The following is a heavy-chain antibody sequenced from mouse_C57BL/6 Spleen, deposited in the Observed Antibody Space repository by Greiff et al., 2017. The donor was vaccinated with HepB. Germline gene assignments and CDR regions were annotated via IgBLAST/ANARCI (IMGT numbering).Heavy chain of an antibody. CDR1: GYTFTSYW. D-gene: IGHD4-1*01. Sequence: QVQLQQPGTELVKPGASVKLSCKASGYTFTSYWMHWVKQRPGQGLEWIGNINPSNGGTNYNEKFKSKATLTVDRSSSTAYMQLSSLTSEDSAVYYCARGDWDLYYAMDYWGQGTSVTVSS. CDR2: INPSNGGT. V-gene: IGHV1-53*01. J-gene: IGHJ4*01. CDR3: ARGDWDLYYAMDY.